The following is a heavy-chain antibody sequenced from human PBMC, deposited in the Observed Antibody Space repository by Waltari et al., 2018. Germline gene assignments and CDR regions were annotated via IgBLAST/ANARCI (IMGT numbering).Heavy chain of an antibody. CDR2: ISYSGNT. Sequence: QVHLQESGPGLVKPSETLSLSCSVSGASISSDYWTWIRQPPGRGLEWIGSISYSGNTNYNPSLRSRLTISEDTSKNQLYLKLTSVTAADTAVYYCARERGNYWNAFDFWGQGTMLTVSS. CDR1: GASISSDY. CDR3: ARERGNYWNAFDF. D-gene: IGHD1-26*01. J-gene: IGHJ3*01. V-gene: IGHV4-59*13.